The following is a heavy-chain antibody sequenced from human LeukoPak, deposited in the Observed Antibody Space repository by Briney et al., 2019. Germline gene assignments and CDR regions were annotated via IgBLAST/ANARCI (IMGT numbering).Heavy chain of an antibody. V-gene: IGHV3-21*01. Sequence: GGSLRLSCAASGFTFSSYEMNWVRQAPGRALEWVSSITSSGTYIFYADSVKGRFTISRDNAKNSLYLQMNSLRVEDTAVYYCAKVAKYYYGSETYYFFEHWGQGTPVTASS. D-gene: IGHD3-10*01. CDR1: GFTFSSYE. CDR3: AKVAKYYYGSETYYFFEH. J-gene: IGHJ4*02. CDR2: ITSSGTYI.